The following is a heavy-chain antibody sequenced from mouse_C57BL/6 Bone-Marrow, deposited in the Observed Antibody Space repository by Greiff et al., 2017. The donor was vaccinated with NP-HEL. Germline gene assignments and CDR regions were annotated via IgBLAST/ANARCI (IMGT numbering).Heavy chain of an antibody. CDR2: ISSGGSYT. D-gene: IGHD2-2*01. CDR3: AREGDGYEFAY. CDR1: GFTFSSYG. Sequence: EVQLQESGGDLVKPGGSLKLSCAASGFTFSSYGMSWVRQTPDKRLEWVATISSGGSYTYYPDSVKGRFTISRDNAKNTLYLQMSSLKSEDTAMYYCAREGDGYEFAYWGQGTLVTVSA. V-gene: IGHV5-6*01. J-gene: IGHJ3*01.